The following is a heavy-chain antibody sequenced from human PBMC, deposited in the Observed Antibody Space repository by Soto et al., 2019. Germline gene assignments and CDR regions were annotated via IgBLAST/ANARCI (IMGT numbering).Heavy chain of an antibody. CDR1: GFTFSSYG. V-gene: IGHV3-30*18. Sequence: QVQLVESGGGVVQPGRSLRLSCAASGFTFSSYGMHWVRQAPGKGLEWVAVISYDGSNKYYADSVKGRFTISRDNSKNTLYLQMNSLRAEDTAVYYCAKSGLTGFYYYYYMDVLGKGTTVTVSS. CDR2: ISYDGSNK. D-gene: IGHD2-8*02. J-gene: IGHJ6*03. CDR3: AKSGLTGFYYYYYMDV.